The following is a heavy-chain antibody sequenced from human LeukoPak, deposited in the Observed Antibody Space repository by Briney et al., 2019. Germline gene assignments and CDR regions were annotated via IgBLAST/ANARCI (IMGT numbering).Heavy chain of an antibody. CDR3: ARVTGYSSGFDY. J-gene: IGHJ4*02. CDR2: ISSSSTI. Sequence: LPGGSLRLSCAASGFTFSSYSMNWVRQAPGKGLEWVSYISSSSTIYYADSVKGRFTISRDNAKNSLYLQMNSLRDEDTAVYYCARVTGYSSGFDYWGQGTLVTVSS. D-gene: IGHD6-19*01. CDR1: GFTFSSYS. V-gene: IGHV3-48*02.